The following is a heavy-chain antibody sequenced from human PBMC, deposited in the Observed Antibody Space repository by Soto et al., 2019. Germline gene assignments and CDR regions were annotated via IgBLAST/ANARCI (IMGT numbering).Heavy chain of an antibody. Sequence: EVQVVESGGGLVQPGGSLRLSCNFTFSMYSMDWVRQAPGKGLEWVASISSGGAYIKYADSVKGRFTISRXXXXXSVSXXXXXXXXXXXXXXFXTRXQGGSYDSWFDPWGQGTLVTVSS. D-gene: IGHD1-26*01. V-gene: IGHV3-21*01. CDR3: TRXQGGSYDSWFDP. CDR1: TFSMYS. J-gene: IGHJ5*02. CDR2: ISSGGAYI.